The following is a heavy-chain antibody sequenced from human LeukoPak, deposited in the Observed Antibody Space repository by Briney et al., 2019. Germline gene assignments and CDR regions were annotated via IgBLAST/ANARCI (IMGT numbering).Heavy chain of an antibody. D-gene: IGHD3-9*01. CDR2: ISGGGGST. CDR3: AKDWVIGYFDQRYYGMDV. Sequence: GGSLRLSCAASGFTFSSYAMSWVRQAPGKGLEWVSAISGGGGSTYYADSVKGRFTISRDNSKNTLYLQMNSLRAEDTAVYYCAKDWVIGYFDQRYYGMDVWGKGTTVTVSS. CDR1: GFTFSSYA. V-gene: IGHV3-23*01. J-gene: IGHJ6*04.